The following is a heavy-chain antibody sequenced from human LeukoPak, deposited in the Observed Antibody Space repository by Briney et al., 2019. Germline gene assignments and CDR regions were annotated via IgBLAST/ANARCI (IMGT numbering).Heavy chain of an antibody. V-gene: IGHV4-34*01. CDR3: ARGSVVVAANNWFDP. CDR2: INHSGST. J-gene: IGHJ5*02. Sequence: PSETLSLTCAVYGGSFSGYYWSWIRQPPGKGLEWIGEINHSGSTNYNPSLKSRVTISVDTSKNRFSLKLSSVTAADTAVYSCARGSVVVAANNWFDPWGQGTLVTVSS. CDR1: GGSFSGYY. D-gene: IGHD2-15*01.